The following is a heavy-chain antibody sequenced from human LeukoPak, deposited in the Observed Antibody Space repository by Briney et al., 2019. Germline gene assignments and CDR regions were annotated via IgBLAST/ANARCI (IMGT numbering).Heavy chain of an antibody. D-gene: IGHD1-26*01. J-gene: IGHJ5*02. Sequence: GASVKVSCKASGGSFNNYGMSWVRQAPGQGLEWMGGIMPLLGTTNYAQKFQGRVTVTADTAASTVYMELRSLTSEDTAVYYCGKDSYVGVNWFDPRGQGTLVTVSS. CDR1: GGSFNNYG. CDR2: IMPLLGTT. CDR3: GKDSYVGVNWFDP. V-gene: IGHV1-69*06.